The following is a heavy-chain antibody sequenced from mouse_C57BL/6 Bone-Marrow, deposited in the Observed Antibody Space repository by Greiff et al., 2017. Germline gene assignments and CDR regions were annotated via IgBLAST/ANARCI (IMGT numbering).Heavy chain of an antibody. Sequence: VKLMESGAELVRPGTSVKMSCKASGYTFTNYWIGWAKQRPGHGLEWIGDIYPGGGYTNYNEKFKGKATLTADKSSSTAYMQFSSLTSEDAAIYYCARRLPHYYAMDYWGQGTSVTVSS. CDR3: ARRLPHYYAMDY. CDR2: IYPGGGYT. J-gene: IGHJ4*01. V-gene: IGHV1-63*01. CDR1: GYTFTNYW. D-gene: IGHD3-2*02.